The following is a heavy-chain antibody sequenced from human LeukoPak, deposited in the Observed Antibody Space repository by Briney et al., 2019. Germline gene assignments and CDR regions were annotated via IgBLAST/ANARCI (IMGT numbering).Heavy chain of an antibody. J-gene: IGHJ4*02. CDR2: IYYSGST. CDR3: ARYVDTSMLRTYYFDF. Sequence: SETLSLTCTVSGGSISSGSYYWSWIRQPPGKGLEWIGYIYYSGSTNYNPSLKSRVTISVDTSKNRFSLKLSSVTTADTAVYYCARYVDTSMLRTYYFDFWGQGTLVTVSS. CDR1: GGSISSGSYY. D-gene: IGHD5-18*01. V-gene: IGHV4-61*01.